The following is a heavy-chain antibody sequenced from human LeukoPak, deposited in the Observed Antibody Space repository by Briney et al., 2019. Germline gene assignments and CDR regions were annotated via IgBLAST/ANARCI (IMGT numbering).Heavy chain of an antibody. Sequence: SETLSLTCTVSGGSISRYYWSWIRQPPGKGLEWIGYIYYSGSTNYNPSLKSRVTMSVDMSKNQFSLKVTSVTAADTAVYYCARGRRQWLVTSYYFDYWGQGTLVTVSS. CDR3: ARGRRQWLVTSYYFDY. V-gene: IGHV4-59*08. CDR1: GGSISRYY. CDR2: IYYSGST. J-gene: IGHJ4*02. D-gene: IGHD6-19*01.